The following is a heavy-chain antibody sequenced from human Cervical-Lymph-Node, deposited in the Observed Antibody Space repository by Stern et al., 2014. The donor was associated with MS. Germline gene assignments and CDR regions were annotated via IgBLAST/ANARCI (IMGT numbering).Heavy chain of an antibody. D-gene: IGHD3-9*01. Sequence: EVQLVESGAEMKKPGESLKISCEGSGYTFTNSWIGWVRQVPGKGPEWMGIIYPGDSDVRYRPAFRGHVTISADKSINTVYLQWSSLKASDTAMYFCARQPKTFYDVLTGRGYFDHWGQGTLVTVSS. J-gene: IGHJ4*02. CDR3: ARQPKTFYDVLTGRGYFDH. CDR2: IYPGDSDV. CDR1: GYTFTNSW. V-gene: IGHV5-51*01.